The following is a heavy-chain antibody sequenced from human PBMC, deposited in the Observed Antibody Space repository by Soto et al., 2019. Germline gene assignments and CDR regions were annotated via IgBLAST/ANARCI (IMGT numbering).Heavy chain of an antibody. J-gene: IGHJ4*02. CDR2: ISALNGST. CDR3: ARGRYGDY. Sequence: QVHLVQSGAEVKKPGASVKVSCKGSGYAFTTYGITWVRQAPGQGLEWMGWISALNGSTNYAQKLQGRVTVTRDTSTSTAYMELRSLGSDDTAVYYCARGRYGDYWGQGALVTVSS. D-gene: IGHD1-1*01. CDR1: GYAFTTYG. V-gene: IGHV1-18*01.